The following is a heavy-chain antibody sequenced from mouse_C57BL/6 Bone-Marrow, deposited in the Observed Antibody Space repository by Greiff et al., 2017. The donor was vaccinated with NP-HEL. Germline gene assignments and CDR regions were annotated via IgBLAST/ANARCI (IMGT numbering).Heavy chain of an antibody. CDR2: INPNNGGT. CDR3: ARSYITTVVATPFAY. J-gene: IGHJ3*01. D-gene: IGHD1-1*01. Sequence: VQLQQSGPELVKPGASVKISCKASGYTFTDYYMNWVKQSPGKSLEWIGDINPNNGGTSYNQKFKGKATLTVDKSSSTAYMELRSLTSEDSAVYYCARSYITTVVATPFAYWGQGTLVTVSA. CDR1: GYTFTDYY. V-gene: IGHV1-26*01.